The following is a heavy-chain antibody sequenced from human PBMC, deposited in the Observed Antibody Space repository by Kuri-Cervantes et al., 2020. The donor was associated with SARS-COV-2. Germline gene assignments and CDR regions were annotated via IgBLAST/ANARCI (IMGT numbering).Heavy chain of an antibody. D-gene: IGHD2-2*01. CDR3: ARAPYSSSTSCHPKVRFWYFDL. CDR1: GFTFRSYA. J-gene: IGHJ2*01. V-gene: IGHV3-30-3*01. CDR2: ISYDGSNK. Sequence: GESLKISCAASGFTFRSYAMYWVRQAPGKGLEWVAVISYDGSNKYYADAVKGRFTISRDNSKNTLFLQMNSMRPENTAVYYCARAPYSSSTSCHPKVRFWYFDLWGRGTLVTVSS.